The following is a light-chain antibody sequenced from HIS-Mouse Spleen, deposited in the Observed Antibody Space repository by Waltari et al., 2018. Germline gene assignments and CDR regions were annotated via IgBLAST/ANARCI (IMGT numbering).Light chain of an antibody. CDR3: SSYTSSSTEV. CDR1: SSDGGGSNY. J-gene: IGLJ2*01. V-gene: IGLV2-14*03. Sequence: QSALTQPASVSGSPGQSITISCPGTSSDGGGSNYVSWYQQHPGKAPKLMIYDVSNRPSGVSNRFSGSKSGNTASLTISGLQAEDEADYYCSSYTSSSTEVFGGGTKLTVL. CDR2: DVS.